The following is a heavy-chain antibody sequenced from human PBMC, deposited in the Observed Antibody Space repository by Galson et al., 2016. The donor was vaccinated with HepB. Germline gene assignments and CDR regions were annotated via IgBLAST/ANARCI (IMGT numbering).Heavy chain of an antibody. CDR3: ARCEWELGGDAFDI. Sequence: SETLSLTCVVSGGSISSSNWWSWVRQPPGKGLEWIGEIYNSGSTNYNPSLKSRVTISVDKSKNQFSLKLSSVTAADTAVYYCARCEWELGGDAFDIWGQGTMVTVSS. V-gene: IGHV4-4*02. CDR1: GGSISSSNW. D-gene: IGHD1-26*01. CDR2: IYNSGST. J-gene: IGHJ3*02.